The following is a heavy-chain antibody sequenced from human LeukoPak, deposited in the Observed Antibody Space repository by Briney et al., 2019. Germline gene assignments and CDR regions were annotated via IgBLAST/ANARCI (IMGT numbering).Heavy chain of an antibody. CDR2: ISSSSSTI. CDR1: GFTFSSYS. D-gene: IGHD4-17*01. CDR3: ASTVTGGFDY. J-gene: IGHJ4*02. Sequence: GSLRLSCAASGFTFSSYSMNWVRQAPGKGLEWVSYISSSSSTIYYADSVKGRFTISRDNAKNSLCLQVNSLRDEDTAVYYCASTVTGGFDYWGQGTPVTVSS. V-gene: IGHV3-48*02.